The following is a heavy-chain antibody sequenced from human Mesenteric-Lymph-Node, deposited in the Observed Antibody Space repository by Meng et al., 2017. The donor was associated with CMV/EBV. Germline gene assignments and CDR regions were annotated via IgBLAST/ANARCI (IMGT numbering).Heavy chain of an antibody. V-gene: IGHV4-59*01. CDR3: ARVGATYDY. Sequence: SETLSLTCTVSGGSMSSSYWSWIRQPPGKGLECIGYIYNSGITNYNPSLKSRVTILIDTSNNQFSLKLSSVTAADTAVYYCARVGATYDYWGQGTLVTVSS. CDR2: IYNSGIT. D-gene: IGHD1-26*01. CDR1: GGSMSSSY. J-gene: IGHJ4*02.